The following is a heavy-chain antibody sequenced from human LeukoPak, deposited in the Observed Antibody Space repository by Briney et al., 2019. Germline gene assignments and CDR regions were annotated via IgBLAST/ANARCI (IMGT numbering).Heavy chain of an antibody. CDR3: ARDGVLRYFASY. D-gene: IGHD3-9*01. J-gene: IGHJ4*02. V-gene: IGHV3-21*01. CDR2: ISTSSSYL. CDR1: GFTFSSYA. Sequence: GGSLRLSCAASGFTFSSYAMSWVRQAPGKGLEWVSSISTSSSYLYYADSVKGRFTISRDNAKNSLYLQMNSLRAEDTAVYYCARDGVLRYFASYWGQGTLVTVSS.